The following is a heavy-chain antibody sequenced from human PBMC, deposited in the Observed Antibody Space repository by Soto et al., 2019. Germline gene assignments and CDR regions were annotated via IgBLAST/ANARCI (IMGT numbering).Heavy chain of an antibody. D-gene: IGHD1-1*01. CDR3: ASDRLLHKDRTARHYFGLDV. J-gene: IGHJ6*02. Sequence: SETLSLTCTFSGGSIRSGGYYWSWVRQNPRRGLEWIGNIYYSGNTYYNPSLKSRLTISVDTSKNQFSLNLSSVTAADTAVYYCASDRLLHKDRTARHYFGLDVWGQGTTVTVSS. CDR2: IYYSGNT. CDR1: GGSIRSGGYY. V-gene: IGHV4-31*03.